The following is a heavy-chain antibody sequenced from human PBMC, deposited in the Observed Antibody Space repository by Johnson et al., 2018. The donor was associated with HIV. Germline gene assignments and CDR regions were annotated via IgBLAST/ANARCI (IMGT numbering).Heavy chain of an antibody. J-gene: IGHJ3*02. Sequence: LQLVWAVWGLVRPVVCLTVSCVDSRFTFGSFCLTWVRQAQGKGLEWVANIKLAGSDKYYVDSVKGRFTISRANAKNSVYLQMNSLRVEDTGLYHCARSRRWFRESDAFDIWGLGTMVTVSS. CDR1: RFTFGSFC. V-gene: IGHV3-7*03. D-gene: IGHD3-10*01. CDR2: IKLAGSDK. CDR3: ARSRRWFRESDAFDI.